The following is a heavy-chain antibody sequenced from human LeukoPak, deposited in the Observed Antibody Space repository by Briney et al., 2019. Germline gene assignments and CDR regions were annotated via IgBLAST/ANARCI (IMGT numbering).Heavy chain of an antibody. Sequence: ASVKVSRKASGYTFTSYGISWVRQAPGQGLEWMGWISAYNGNTNYAQKLQGRVTMTTDTSTSTAYMELRSLRSDDTAVYYCARDGARGYSYGYGDYWGQGTLVTVSS. CDR2: ISAYNGNT. J-gene: IGHJ4*02. CDR1: GYTFTSYG. V-gene: IGHV1-18*01. D-gene: IGHD5-18*01. CDR3: ARDGARGYSYGYGDY.